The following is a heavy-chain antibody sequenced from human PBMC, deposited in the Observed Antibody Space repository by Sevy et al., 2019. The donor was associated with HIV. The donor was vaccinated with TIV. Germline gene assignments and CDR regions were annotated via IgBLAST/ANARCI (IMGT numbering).Heavy chain of an antibody. V-gene: IGHV4-59*01. J-gene: IGHJ4*02. CDR1: GGSIDSFF. CDR2: VYDSGNS. D-gene: IGHD3-22*01. CDR3: ARGGGIYYDSRGFHPQYYFDS. Sequence: SETLSLTCAVSGGSIDSFFWSWIRQSPGKGLEWIGYVYDSGNSEYNPSLRSRVTISVDTSKKQFSLKLSSVTAADTAVYYCARGGGIYYDSRGFHPQYYFDSWGQGTLVTVSS.